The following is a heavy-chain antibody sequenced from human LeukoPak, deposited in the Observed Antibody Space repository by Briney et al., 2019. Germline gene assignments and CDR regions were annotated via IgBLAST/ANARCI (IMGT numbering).Heavy chain of an antibody. CDR1: GFTSSTSS. D-gene: IGHD2-2*01. J-gene: IGHJ4*02. CDR2: IRGSSTTI. CDR3: ARDSRSHCGTAACYGPFFYY. V-gene: IGHV3-48*01. Sequence: GGSLRLSCAASGFTSSTSSMNWVRQAPGKGLEWISYIRGSSTTIYYADSVKGRFTISRDNATNTLHLQMNSLRAEDTAVYFCARDSRSHCGTAACYGPFFYYWGQGTLVTVSS.